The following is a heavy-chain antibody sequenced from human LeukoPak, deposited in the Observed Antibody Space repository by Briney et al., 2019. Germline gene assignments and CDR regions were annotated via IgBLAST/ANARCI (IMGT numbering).Heavy chain of an antibody. CDR1: GFTFDDYA. D-gene: IGHD3-10*01. V-gene: IGHV3-9*01. J-gene: IGHJ3*02. Sequence: GRSLRLSCAASGFTFDDYAMHWVRQAPGKGLEWVSGISWNNGSIGYADSVKGRFTISRDNAKNSLYLQMNSLRAEDTALYYCAKVVYYGSDDAFDIWGQGTMVTVSS. CDR3: AKVVYYGSDDAFDI. CDR2: ISWNNGSI.